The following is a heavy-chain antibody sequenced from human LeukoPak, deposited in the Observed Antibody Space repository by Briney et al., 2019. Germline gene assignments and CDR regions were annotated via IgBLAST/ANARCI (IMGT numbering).Heavy chain of an antibody. J-gene: IGHJ4*02. CDR2: VIPIFGTA. CDR1: GATFTSYA. CDR3: ARDRFPYYDILTGYYIFDY. V-gene: IGHV1-69*06. D-gene: IGHD3-9*01. Sequence: GASVKLSCRASGATFTSYAISWVRQAPGQGLERMGGVIPIFGTANYAQKFQGRVTITADKATSTAYMGLSSLRAEDTGVYYCARDRFPYYDILTGYYIFDYWGQGTLVTVSS.